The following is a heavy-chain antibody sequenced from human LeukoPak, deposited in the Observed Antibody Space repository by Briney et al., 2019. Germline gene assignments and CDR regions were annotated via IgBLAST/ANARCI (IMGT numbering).Heavy chain of an antibody. CDR3: ARGLWFGELYY. CDR1: GGSISSYY. D-gene: IGHD3-10*01. Sequence: ASETLSLTCTVSGGSISSYYWSWIRQPPGKGLEWIGYIYYSGSTNYNPSLKSRVTISVDTSKNQFSLKLGSVTAADTAVYYCARGLWFGELYYWGQGTLVTVSS. V-gene: IGHV4-59*01. CDR2: IYYSGST. J-gene: IGHJ4*02.